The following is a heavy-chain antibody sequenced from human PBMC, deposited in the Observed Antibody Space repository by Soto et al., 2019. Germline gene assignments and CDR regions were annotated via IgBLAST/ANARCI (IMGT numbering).Heavy chain of an antibody. CDR2: INHSGST. CDR3: ARGSLHDYGDYGGPPPIDY. V-gene: IGHV4-34*01. CDR1: GGSFSGYY. J-gene: IGHJ4*02. Sequence: QVQLQQWGAGLLKPSETLSLTCAVYGGSFSGYYWSWIRQPPGKGLEWIGEINHSGSTNYNPSLKSRCTISVDTSKNQFSLKLSSVTAADTAVYYCARGSLHDYGDYGGPPPIDYWGQGTLVTVSS. D-gene: IGHD4-17*01.